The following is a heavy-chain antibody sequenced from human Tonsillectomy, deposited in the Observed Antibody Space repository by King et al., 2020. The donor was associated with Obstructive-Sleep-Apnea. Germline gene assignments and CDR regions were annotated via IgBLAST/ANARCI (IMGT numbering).Heavy chain of an antibody. CDR1: GFNFDDYA. D-gene: IGHD6-19*01. CDR3: AKDLSSGWYKGCDY. V-gene: IGHV3-9*01. CDR2: INWNSGSR. Sequence: QLVQSGGGLVQPGRSLRLSCAASGFNFDDYAMHWVRQAPGKGLEWVSGINWNSGSRGYADSVKGRFTISRDNAKNLVFLQMNSLRTGETALYYCAKDLSSGWYKGCDYWGQGTLVTVSS. J-gene: IGHJ4*02.